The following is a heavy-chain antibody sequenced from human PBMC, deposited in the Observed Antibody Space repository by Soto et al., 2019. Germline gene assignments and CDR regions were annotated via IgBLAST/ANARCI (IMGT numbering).Heavy chain of an antibody. CDR1: GGIYVDFV. CDR2: ISGSGFKK. Sequence: QRLSCAASGGIYVDFVVRWIHKATGKGMEWISSISGSGFKKYYADSVKGRFTISRDNSKSTVYLELNNLSAEDTAVYHCAKNQGVELVPLATVDWFDPWGQGSVVTVS. J-gene: IGHJ5*02. D-gene: IGHD1-26*01. CDR3: AKNQGVELVPLATVDWFDP. V-gene: IGHV3-23*01.